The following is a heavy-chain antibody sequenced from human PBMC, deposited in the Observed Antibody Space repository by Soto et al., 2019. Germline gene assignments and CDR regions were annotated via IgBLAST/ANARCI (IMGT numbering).Heavy chain of an antibody. D-gene: IGHD3-22*01. CDR1: GFTFSSYD. Sequence: EVQLVESGGGLVQPGGSLRLSCAASGFTFSSYDMHWVRQATGKGLEWVSAIGTAGDTYYPGSVKGRFTISRENAKNSLYLQMNSLRAGDTAVYYCARDDSSGYYHWYFDLWGRGTLVTVSS. J-gene: IGHJ2*01. CDR2: IGTAGDT. CDR3: ARDDSSGYYHWYFDL. V-gene: IGHV3-13*01.